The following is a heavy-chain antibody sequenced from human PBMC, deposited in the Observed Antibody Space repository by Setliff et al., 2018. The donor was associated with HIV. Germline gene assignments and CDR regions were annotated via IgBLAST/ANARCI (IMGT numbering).Heavy chain of an antibody. CDR3: ARDWNYVVDV. CDR2: FDPEDDET. V-gene: IGHV1-24*01. J-gene: IGHJ6*04. Sequence: GASVKVSCKVSGYSLTELSIHWVRQAPGEGLEWMEGFDPEDDETVYAEKFQGRVTMTEDTSIDTAYMELSSLRSDDTAVYYCARDWNYVVDVWGKGTTVTVSS. CDR1: GYSLTELS. D-gene: IGHD3-16*01.